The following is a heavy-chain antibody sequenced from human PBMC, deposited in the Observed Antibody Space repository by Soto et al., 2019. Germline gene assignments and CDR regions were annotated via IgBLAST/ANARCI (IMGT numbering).Heavy chain of an antibody. J-gene: IGHJ6*02. D-gene: IGHD2-2*01. V-gene: IGHV1-2*02. CDR2: INPNSGGT. CDR3: ARTGTSSVKYGMDV. CDR1: GYTFTGYY. Sequence: GASVKVSCKASGYTFTGYYMHWVRQAPGQGLEWMGWINPNSGGTNYAQKFQGRVTMTRDTSISTAYMELSRLRSDDTAVYYCARTGTSSVKYGMDVWGQGTTVTVSS.